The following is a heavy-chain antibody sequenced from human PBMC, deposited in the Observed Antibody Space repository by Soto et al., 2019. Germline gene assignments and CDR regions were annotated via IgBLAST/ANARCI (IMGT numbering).Heavy chain of an antibody. V-gene: IGHV3-48*03. J-gene: IGHJ6*01. CDR2: ISSSGSTI. D-gene: IGHD1-1*01. CDR1: GFTFSRYE. CDR3: ARDAGSGTSQMGYYYGMEV. Sequence: LRLSCAASGFTFSRYEMNWVRQAPGKWLEWVSYISSSGSTIYYADSVKGRFTISRDNAKNSLYLQMNSLRAEDTAVYYCARDAGSGTSQMGYYYGMEVWGQGTTVSVSS.